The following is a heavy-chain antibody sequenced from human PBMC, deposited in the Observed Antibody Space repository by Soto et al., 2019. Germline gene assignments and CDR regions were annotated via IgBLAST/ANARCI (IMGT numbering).Heavy chain of an antibody. CDR3: ARDEY. CDR2: IKQDGNEK. V-gene: IGHV3-7*01. CDR1: GFTFSNYW. Sequence: PGGSLRLSCAASGFTFSNYWMDWVRQAPGKGLEWVANIKQDGNEKYYVDSVKGRFTISRDNVKNSLYLQMNSLRVEDTAMYYCARDEYWGPGTLVTVSS. J-gene: IGHJ4*02.